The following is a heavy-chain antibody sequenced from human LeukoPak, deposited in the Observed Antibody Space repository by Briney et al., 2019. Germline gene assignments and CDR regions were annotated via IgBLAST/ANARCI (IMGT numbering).Heavy chain of an antibody. V-gene: IGHV3-43D*03. Sequence: GGSLRLSCAASGFTFDDYAMHWVRQAPGKGLEWVSLISWDGGSTYYADSVKGRFTISRDNSKNSLYLQMNSLRAEDTALYYCAKALPPYYDILTGYYRGYYYGMDVWGQGTTVTVSS. CDR2: ISWDGGST. CDR1: GFTFDDYA. J-gene: IGHJ6*02. D-gene: IGHD3-9*01. CDR3: AKALPPYYDILTGYYRGYYYGMDV.